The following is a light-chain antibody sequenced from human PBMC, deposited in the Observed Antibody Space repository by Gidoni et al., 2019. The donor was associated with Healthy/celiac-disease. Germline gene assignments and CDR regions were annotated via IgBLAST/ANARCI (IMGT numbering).Light chain of an antibody. CDR1: QSISSY. CDR3: QQSYSTPWT. CDR2: AAS. V-gene: IGKV1-39*01. J-gene: IGKJ1*01. Sequence: DIQMTQSPSSLSASVGDRVTITCRASQSISSYLNWYQQKPGKAPKPLIYAASSLQSGVPSRFSGSGSGTDFTLTISSLQPEDFATYYCQQSYSTPWTFXQXTKVEIK.